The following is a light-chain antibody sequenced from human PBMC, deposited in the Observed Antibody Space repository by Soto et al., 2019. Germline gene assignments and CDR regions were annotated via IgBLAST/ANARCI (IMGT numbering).Light chain of an antibody. CDR3: QQFGGSPRT. CDR1: QSVGES. CDR2: RVF. V-gene: IGKV3-20*01. J-gene: IGKJ1*01. Sequence: EIVLTQSAGTLSLSPGERATLSCRASQSVGESLVWYQQKPGQAPRLLIYRVFNRATGIPDRFSGSGSGTDFTLTISRLEPEDFAVYYCQQFGGSPRTFGRGTKVDIK.